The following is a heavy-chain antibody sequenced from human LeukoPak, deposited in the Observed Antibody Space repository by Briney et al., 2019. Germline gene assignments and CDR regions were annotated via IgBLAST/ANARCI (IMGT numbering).Heavy chain of an antibody. CDR2: IKEDGSES. J-gene: IGHJ4*02. CDR1: GFTFSSDW. V-gene: IGHV3-7*01. CDR3: AREGRDLDY. Sequence: GGSLRLSCAVSGFTFSSDWMTWVRQAPGKGLEWVANIKEDGSESHYVGSVKGRFTISRDNTKNSLYLQMNSLRADDTAVYFCAREGRDLDYWGQGALVTVSS.